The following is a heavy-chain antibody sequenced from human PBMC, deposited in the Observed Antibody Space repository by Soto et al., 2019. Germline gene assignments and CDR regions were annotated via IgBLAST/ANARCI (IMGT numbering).Heavy chain of an antibody. V-gene: IGHV6-1*01. CDR2: TFYRSEWNI. Sequence: SQTLSLTCAISGDSLSSNGVACNWIRQSPSRGLEWLGRTFYRSEWNIDYAVSMKSRITINPDTSKNQFSLQLESVTPEDTGVYYCSRENTLNRGVLHPLDYWRQGTLVTVSS. D-gene: IGHD3-10*01. CDR1: GDSLSSNGVA. J-gene: IGHJ4*02. CDR3: SRENTLNRGVLHPLDY.